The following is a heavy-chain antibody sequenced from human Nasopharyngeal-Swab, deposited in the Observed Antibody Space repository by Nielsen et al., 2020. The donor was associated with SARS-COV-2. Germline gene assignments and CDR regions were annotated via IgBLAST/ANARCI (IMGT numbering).Heavy chain of an antibody. CDR3: ARHALVTKDFDY. J-gene: IGHJ4*02. Sequence: WIRQPPGKGLEWIGSIYYSGSTYYNPSLKSRVTISVDTSKNQFSLKPSSVTAADTAVYYCARHALVTKDFDYWGQGTLVTVSS. CDR2: IYYSGST. V-gene: IGHV4-39*01. D-gene: IGHD4-17*01.